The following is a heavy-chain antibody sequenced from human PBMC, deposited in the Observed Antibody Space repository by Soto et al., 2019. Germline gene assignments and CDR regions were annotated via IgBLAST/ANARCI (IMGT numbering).Heavy chain of an antibody. Sequence: QVQLAESGGGVVQPGRSLRLSCAASGFTFSSYTMHWVRQAPGKGLEWVALISYDGSNKYYADSVKGRFTISRDNSKNTLYLQMNSLRAEDTAVYYCARGAGIAVAGTSFDYWGQGTLVTVSS. CDR2: ISYDGSNK. D-gene: IGHD6-19*01. CDR1: GFTFSSYT. J-gene: IGHJ4*02. CDR3: ARGAGIAVAGTSFDY. V-gene: IGHV3-30-3*01.